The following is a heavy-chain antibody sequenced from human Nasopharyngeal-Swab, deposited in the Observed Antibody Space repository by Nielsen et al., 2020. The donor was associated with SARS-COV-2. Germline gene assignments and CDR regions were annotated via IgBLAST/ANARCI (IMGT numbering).Heavy chain of an antibody. CDR3: AREGSGYDLWY. CDR1: VGTFSSYA. J-gene: IGHJ4*02. D-gene: IGHD5-12*01. Sequence: SVKVSCKASVGTFSSYAISWVRQAPGQGLEWMGRIIPILGIANHAQKFQGRVTITADKSTSTAYMELSSLRSEDTAVYYCAREGSGYDLWYWGQGTLVTVSS. CDR2: IIPILGIA. V-gene: IGHV1-69*04.